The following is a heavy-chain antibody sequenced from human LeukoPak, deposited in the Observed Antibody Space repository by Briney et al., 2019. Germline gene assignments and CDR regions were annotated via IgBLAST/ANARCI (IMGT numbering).Heavy chain of an antibody. Sequence: PGGSLRLSCAASGFTFSSYEMNWVRQAPGKGLEWVSYISSSGSTIYYADSVKGRFIISRDNAKNSLYLQMNSLRAEDTAVYYCARGDSGSYYFDYWGQGTLVTVSS. CDR2: ISSSGSTI. J-gene: IGHJ4*02. D-gene: IGHD1-26*01. CDR1: GFTFSSYE. V-gene: IGHV3-48*03. CDR3: ARGDSGSYYFDY.